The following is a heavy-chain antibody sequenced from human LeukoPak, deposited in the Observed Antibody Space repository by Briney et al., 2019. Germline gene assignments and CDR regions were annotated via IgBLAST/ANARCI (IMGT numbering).Heavy chain of an antibody. J-gene: IGHJ4*02. V-gene: IGHV4-34*01. Sequence: SETLSLTCAVYGGSFSGYYWSWIRQPPGKGLEWIGEINHSGSTNYNPSLKSRVTISVDTSKNQFSLKLSSVTAAATAVYYCARLRGYSYGTRGYYFDYWGQGTLVTVSS. CDR3: ARLRGYSYGTRGYYFDY. CDR2: INHSGST. CDR1: GGSFSGYY. D-gene: IGHD5-18*01.